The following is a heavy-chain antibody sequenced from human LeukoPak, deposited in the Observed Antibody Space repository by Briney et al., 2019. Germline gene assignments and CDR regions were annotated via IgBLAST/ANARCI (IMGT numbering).Heavy chain of an antibody. V-gene: IGHV3-30*18. Sequence: GGSLRLSCAASGFTFSSFGMHWVRQAPGKGLEWVAVISNDGSYKDYADSVKGRFTISRDNSKNTLYLQMNSLRAEDTAVYYCAKAKIAARPRYFDYWGQGTLVTVSS. CDR2: ISNDGSYK. J-gene: IGHJ4*02. CDR3: AKAKIAARPRYFDY. CDR1: GFTFSSFG. D-gene: IGHD6-6*01.